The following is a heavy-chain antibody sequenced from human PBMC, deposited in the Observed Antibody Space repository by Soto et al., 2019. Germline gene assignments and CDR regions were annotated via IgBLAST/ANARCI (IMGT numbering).Heavy chain of an antibody. CDR3: ADWGSYSYTGSNAFDI. V-gene: IGHV4-39*01. CDR1: GGSISSSSYY. Sequence: PSETLSLTCTVSGGSISSSSYYWGWIRQPPGKGLEWIGSIYYSGSTYYNPSLKSRVTISVDTSKNQFSLKLSSVTAADTAVYYCADWGSYSYTGSNAFDIWGQGTMVTVSS. J-gene: IGHJ3*02. D-gene: IGHD3-16*02. CDR2: IYYSGST.